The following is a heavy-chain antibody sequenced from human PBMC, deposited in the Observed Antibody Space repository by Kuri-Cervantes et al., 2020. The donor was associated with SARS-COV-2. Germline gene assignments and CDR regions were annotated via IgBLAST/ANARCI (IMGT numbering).Heavy chain of an antibody. Sequence: GESLKISCAASGFTFDDYAMHWVRQAPGKGLEWVSLISGDGGSTYYADSVKGRFTISRDNSKNSLYLQMNSLRTEDTALYYCAKDIGGIAYTHGMDVWGQGTTVTVSS. J-gene: IGHJ6*02. CDR2: ISGDGGST. D-gene: IGHD4-23*01. CDR3: AKDIGGIAYTHGMDV. CDR1: GFTFDDYA. V-gene: IGHV3-43*02.